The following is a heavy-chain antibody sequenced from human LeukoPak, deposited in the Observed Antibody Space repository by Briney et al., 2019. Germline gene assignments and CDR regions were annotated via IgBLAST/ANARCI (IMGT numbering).Heavy chain of an antibody. V-gene: IGHV3-33*01. CDR3: ARADRPGGYGYGDWYFDL. J-gene: IGHJ2*01. CDR2: IWYDGSNK. D-gene: IGHD5-18*01. Sequence: TGGSLRLSCAAPGFTFSTYGMHWVRQAPGKGLEWVSVIWYDGSNKYYADSVKGRFTISRDNSKNTLYLQMNSLRAEDTAVYYCARADRPGGYGYGDWYFDLWGRGTLVTVSS. CDR1: GFTFSTYG.